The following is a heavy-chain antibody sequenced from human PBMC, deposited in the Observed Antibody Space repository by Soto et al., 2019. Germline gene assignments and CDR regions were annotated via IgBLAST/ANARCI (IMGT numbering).Heavy chain of an antibody. CDR1: SGSVSTGSHY. CDR3: ARDRVGIVPEATFDS. D-gene: IGHD1-26*01. J-gene: IGHJ5*01. V-gene: IGHV4-61*01. CDR2: VFYSGST. Sequence: QVQLQESGPGLVRPSETLALTCTVSSGSVSTGSHYWSWIRQPLGKALEWIGNVFYSGSTDFKPSLKSRATMSIDISKNQFYLRLTSVTAADTAIYYCARDRVGIVPEATFDSWGQGTLVTVSS.